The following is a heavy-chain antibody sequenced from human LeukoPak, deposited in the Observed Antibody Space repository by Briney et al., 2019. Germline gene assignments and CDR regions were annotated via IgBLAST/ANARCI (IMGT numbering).Heavy chain of an antibody. CDR2: ISSSSSYI. D-gene: IGHD3-22*01. J-gene: IGHJ4*02. Sequence: GGSLRLSCAASGFTFSSYSMNWVRQAPGKGLEWVSSISSSSSYIYYADSVKGRFTISRDNAKNSLYLQMNSLRAEDTAVYYCAKAPSRYYYDSSGYYYYFDYWGQGTLVTVSS. V-gene: IGHV3-21*04. CDR1: GFTFSSYS. CDR3: AKAPSRYYYDSSGYYYYFDY.